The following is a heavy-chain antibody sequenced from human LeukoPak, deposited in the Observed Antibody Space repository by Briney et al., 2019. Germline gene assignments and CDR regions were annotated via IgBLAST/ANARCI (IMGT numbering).Heavy chain of an antibody. J-gene: IGHJ5*02. CDR3: AVANPAMAGTANWFDP. V-gene: IGHV3-30-3*01. D-gene: IGHD6-19*01. Sequence: PGGPLRLSCAASGFTFSSYAMHWVRQAPGKGLEWVAVISYDGSNKYYADSVKGRFTISRDNSKNTLYLQMNSLRAEDTAVYYCAVANPAMAGTANWFDPWGQGTLVTVSS. CDR2: ISYDGSNK. CDR1: GFTFSSYA.